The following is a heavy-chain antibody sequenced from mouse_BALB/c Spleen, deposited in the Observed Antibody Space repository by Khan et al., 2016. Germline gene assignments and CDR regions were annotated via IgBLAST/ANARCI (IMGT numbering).Heavy chain of an antibody. Sequence: VQLQQSGAELVKPGASVKLSCTASGFNIKDTYMHWVKQRPEQGLEWIGRIDPANGNTKYDPKFQGKATITADTSSNTAYLQLSSLTSEDTAVYYCARCEGYYNYFDYWGQGTTLTVSS. D-gene: IGHD2-3*01. V-gene: IGHV14-3*02. CDR3: ARCEGYYNYFDY. CDR2: IDPANGNT. CDR1: GFNIKDTY. J-gene: IGHJ2*01.